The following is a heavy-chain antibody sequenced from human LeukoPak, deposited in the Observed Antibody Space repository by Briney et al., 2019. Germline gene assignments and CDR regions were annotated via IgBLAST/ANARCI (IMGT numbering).Heavy chain of an antibody. CDR3: TRVPYGDYWSSDY. D-gene: IGHD4-17*01. CDR1: GFTFNNYW. J-gene: IGHJ4*02. Sequence: GGSLRLSCAASGFTFNNYWMSWVRQAPGKGLEWVANIKHDEIEKYYVDSVKGRFTISRDNAKNSVFLQMNSLRVEDTAIYYCTRVPYGDYWSSDYWGQGTLVTVSS. CDR2: IKHDEIEK. V-gene: IGHV3-7*01.